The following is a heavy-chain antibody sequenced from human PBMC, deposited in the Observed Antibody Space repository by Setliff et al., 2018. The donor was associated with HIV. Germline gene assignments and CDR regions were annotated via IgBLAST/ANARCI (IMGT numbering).Heavy chain of an antibody. CDR3: ARDRRYYDYVWGSQEARWFDP. V-gene: IGHV1-46*01. D-gene: IGHD3-16*01. CDR1: GYTFTSYY. J-gene: IGHJ5*02. Sequence: ASVKVSCKASGYTFTSYYMHWVRQAPGQGLEWMGIINPSGGSTSYAQKFQGRFTISRDNAKNSLYLQMNSVRAEDTAVYYCARDRRYYDYVWGSQEARWFDPWGQGTLVTVSS. CDR2: INPSGGST.